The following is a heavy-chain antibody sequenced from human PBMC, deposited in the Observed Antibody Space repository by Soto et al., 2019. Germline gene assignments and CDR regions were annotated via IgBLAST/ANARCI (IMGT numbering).Heavy chain of an antibody. V-gene: IGHV1-46*01. Sequence: ASVKVSCKASGYTFTSYYMHWVRQAPGQGLEWMGIINPSGGSTSYAQKFQGRVTMTRDTSTSTVYMELSSLRSEDTAVYYCARDGRYSYGYVDYYYYYGMDVWGQGTTVTVSS. CDR3: ARDGRYSYGYVDYYYYYGMDV. CDR2: INPSGGST. CDR1: GYTFTSYY. J-gene: IGHJ6*02. D-gene: IGHD5-18*01.